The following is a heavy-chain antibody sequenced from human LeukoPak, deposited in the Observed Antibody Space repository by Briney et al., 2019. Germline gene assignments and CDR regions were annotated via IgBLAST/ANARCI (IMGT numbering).Heavy chain of an antibody. D-gene: IGHD6-13*01. V-gene: IGHV3-9*01. CDR3: AKGTSIAIAGTSDYYYGMDV. CDR1: GFTFSSYA. CDR2: ISWNSGSI. Sequence: GGSLRLSCAASGFTFSSYAMSWVRQAPGKGLEWVSGISWNSGSIGYADSVKGRFTISRDNAKNSLYLQMNSLRAEDTALYYCAKGTSIAIAGTSDYYYGMDVWGQGTTVTVSS. J-gene: IGHJ6*02.